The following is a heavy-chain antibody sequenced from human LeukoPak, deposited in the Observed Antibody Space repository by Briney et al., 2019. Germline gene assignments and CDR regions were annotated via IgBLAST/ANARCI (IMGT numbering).Heavy chain of an antibody. V-gene: IGHV3-23*01. D-gene: IGHD3-9*01. CDR1: GFTFSSNA. CDR3: ARDYTGYFP. J-gene: IGHJ5*02. Sequence: GGSLRLSCAASGFTFSSNAMSWVRQALGKGLEWVSDISGSGGSTYYADPVKGRFTISRDNSKNTLYLQMNSLRAEDAAVYYCARDYTGYFPWGQGTLVIVSS. CDR2: ISGSGGST.